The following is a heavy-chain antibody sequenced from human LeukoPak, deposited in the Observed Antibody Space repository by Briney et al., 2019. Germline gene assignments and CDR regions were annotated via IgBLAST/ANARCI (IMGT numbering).Heavy chain of an antibody. J-gene: IGHJ4*02. Sequence: GGSLRLSCAASGFTVSSNYMSWVRQAPGKGLEWVSAIYGGGSTYYADSVKGRFTISRHNSKNTLYLQMNSLRAEDTAVYYCARVSSSYYFDYWGQGTLVTVSS. D-gene: IGHD6-6*01. CDR1: GFTVSSNY. V-gene: IGHV3-53*04. CDR3: ARVSSSYYFDY. CDR2: IYGGGST.